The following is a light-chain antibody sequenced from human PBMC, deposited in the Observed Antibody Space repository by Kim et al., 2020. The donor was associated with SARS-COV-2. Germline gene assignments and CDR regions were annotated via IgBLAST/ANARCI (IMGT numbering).Light chain of an antibody. J-gene: IGLJ1*01. CDR2: EVS. CDR3: CSYAGSSTSPYV. CDR1: SSDVGSYNL. Sequence: ITISCTGTSSDVGSYNLVSWYQQHPGKAPKLMIYEVSKRPSGVSNRFSGSKSGNTASLTISGLQAEDEADYYCCSYAGSSTSPYVFGTGTKVTVL. V-gene: IGLV2-23*02.